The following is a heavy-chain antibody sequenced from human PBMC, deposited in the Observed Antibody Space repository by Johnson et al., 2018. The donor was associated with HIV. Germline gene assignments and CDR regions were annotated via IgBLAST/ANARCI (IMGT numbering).Heavy chain of an antibody. D-gene: IGHD5-12*01. CDR2: IYSGGST. Sequence: VQLVESGGGLVQPGGSLRLSCAASGFTVSSNYMGWVRQAPGKGLEWVSVIYSGGSTYYADSVKGRFTISRDNAKNSLYLQMNSLRAEDTAVYYCARDRPSKWLRYNDDAFDIWGQGTMVTVSS. V-gene: IGHV3-66*01. J-gene: IGHJ3*02. CDR3: ARDRPSKWLRYNDDAFDI. CDR1: GFTVSSNY.